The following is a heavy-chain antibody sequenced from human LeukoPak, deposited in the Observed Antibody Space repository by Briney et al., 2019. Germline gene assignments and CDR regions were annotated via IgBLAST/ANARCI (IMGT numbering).Heavy chain of an antibody. CDR2: IYYSGST. CDR3: ARDLHYYGSGSYYALVSYFDY. CDR1: GGSVSSGSYY. V-gene: IGHV4-61*01. D-gene: IGHD3-10*01. J-gene: IGHJ4*02. Sequence: KPSETLSLTCTVSGGSVSSGSYYWSWIRQPPGKGLEWIGYIYYSGSTNYNPSLKSRVTISVDTSKNQFSLKLSSVTAADTAVYYCARDLHYYGSGSYYALVSYFDYWGQGTLVTVSS.